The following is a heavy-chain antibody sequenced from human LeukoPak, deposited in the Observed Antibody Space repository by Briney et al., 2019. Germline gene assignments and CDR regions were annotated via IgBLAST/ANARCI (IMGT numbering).Heavy chain of an antibody. CDR3: AREREWRGIAVA. V-gene: IGHV4-39*02. J-gene: IGHJ5*02. CDR1: GGSISSSSDF. CDR2: IYYSGST. Sequence: SETLSLTCTVSGGSISSSSDFWGWIRQPPGKGLEWIGTIYYSGSTHYNPSLKSRVTILVDTSKNQFSLKLSSVTAADTAVYYCAREREWRGIAVAWGQGTLVTVSS. D-gene: IGHD6-19*01.